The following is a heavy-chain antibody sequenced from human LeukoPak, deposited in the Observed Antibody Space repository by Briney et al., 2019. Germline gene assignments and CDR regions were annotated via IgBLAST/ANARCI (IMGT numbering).Heavy chain of an antibody. CDR1: GGSISSSNW. Sequence: SETLSLTCAVSGGSISSSNWWSWVRQPPGKGLEWIGEIYHSGSTNYNPSLKSRVTISVDKSKNQFSLKLSSVTAADTAVYYCARDWLERRSAPHWFDPWGQGTLVTVSS. V-gene: IGHV4-4*02. CDR3: ARDWLERRSAPHWFDP. CDR2: IYHSGST. J-gene: IGHJ5*02. D-gene: IGHD1-1*01.